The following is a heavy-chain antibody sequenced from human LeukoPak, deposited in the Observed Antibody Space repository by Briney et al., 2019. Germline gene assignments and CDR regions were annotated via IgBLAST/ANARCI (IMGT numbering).Heavy chain of an antibody. J-gene: IGHJ4*02. D-gene: IGHD6-19*01. CDR1: GFTFSNYG. Sequence: PGGSLRLSCAASGFTFSNYGMHWVRQAPGKGLEWVSYISSGGGSTTFYADSVKGRFTISRDNAKNSVYLQMNSLRAEDTAVYYCARDGAVAGIENDYWGQGTLVTVSS. V-gene: IGHV3-48*04. CDR2: ISSGGGSTT. CDR3: ARDGAVAGIENDY.